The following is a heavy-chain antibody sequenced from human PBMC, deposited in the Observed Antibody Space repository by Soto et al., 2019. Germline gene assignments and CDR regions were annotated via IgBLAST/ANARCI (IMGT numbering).Heavy chain of an antibody. Sequence: ELQLLESGGGLVQPGGSLRLSCAASGFHFSSSAMAWVRQAPGKGLEWVSGITVSGGKTYYADSVRGRFTISRDNSKNTLYLHMNSLTAEDTAVYYCAKGAYYDTGYWGQGTLVTVSS. CDR1: GFHFSSSA. CDR3: AKGAYYDTGY. D-gene: IGHD3-3*01. J-gene: IGHJ4*02. V-gene: IGHV3-23*01. CDR2: ITVSGGKT.